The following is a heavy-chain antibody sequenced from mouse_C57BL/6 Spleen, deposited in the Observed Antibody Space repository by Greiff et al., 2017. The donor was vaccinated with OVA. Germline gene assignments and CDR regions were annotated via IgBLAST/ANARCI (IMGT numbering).Heavy chain of an antibody. J-gene: IGHJ4*01. CDR2: IYPRSGNT. D-gene: IGHD1-1*01. CDR1: GYTFTSYG. V-gene: IGHV1-81*01. CDR3: ARAYYGSSYGDYAMDY. Sequence: QVQLKESGAELARPGASVKLSCKASGYTFTSYGISWVTQRTGQGLEWIGEIYPRSGNTYYNEKFKGKATLTADKSSSTAYMELRSLTSEDSAVYVCARAYYGSSYGDYAMDYWGQGTSVTVSS.